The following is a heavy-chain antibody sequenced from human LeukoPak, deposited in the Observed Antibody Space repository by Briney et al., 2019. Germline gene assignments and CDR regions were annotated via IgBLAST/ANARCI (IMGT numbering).Heavy chain of an antibody. CDR3: ARLHYYDSSGYIFWGKLGAFDI. CDR1: GGSISSSSYY. Sequence: SETLSLTCTVSGGSISSSSYYWSWIRQPPGKGLEWIGEINHSGSTNYNPSLKSRVTISVDTSKNQFSLKLSSVTAADTAVYYCARLHYYDSSGYIFWGKLGAFDIWGQGTMVTVSS. D-gene: IGHD3-22*01. J-gene: IGHJ3*02. V-gene: IGHV4-39*07. CDR2: INHSGST.